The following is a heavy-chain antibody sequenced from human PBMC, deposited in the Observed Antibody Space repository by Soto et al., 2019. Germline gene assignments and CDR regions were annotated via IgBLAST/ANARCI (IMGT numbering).Heavy chain of an antibody. CDR2: MNPNSGNT. D-gene: IGHD1-1*01. CDR3: ARERTGTTSMDV. V-gene: IGHV1-8*01. CDR1: GYTFTSYA. J-gene: IGHJ6*02. Sequence: QVQLVQSGAEVKKPGASVKVSCKASGYTFTSYAITWVRQATGQGLEWMGWMNPNSGNTGYAQKFRGRVTMTRNTSISTAYMELSSLRSADTAVYYCARERTGTTSMDVWGQGTTVTVSS.